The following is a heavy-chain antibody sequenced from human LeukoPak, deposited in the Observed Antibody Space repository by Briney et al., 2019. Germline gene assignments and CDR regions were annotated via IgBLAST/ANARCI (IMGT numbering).Heavy chain of an antibody. D-gene: IGHD3-22*01. CDR2: INPNSGGS. V-gene: IGHV1-2*02. CDR1: GYSFTGYY. CDR3: ARANYDSSGYYYYYYMDV. Sequence: ASVKVSCKASGYSFTGYYMHWLRQAPGQGLEWMGWINPNSGGSNYAQMFQGRVKMTRDTSISTAYMELSRLRSDDTAMYFCARANYDSSGYYYYYYMDVWGKGTTVTVSS. J-gene: IGHJ6*03.